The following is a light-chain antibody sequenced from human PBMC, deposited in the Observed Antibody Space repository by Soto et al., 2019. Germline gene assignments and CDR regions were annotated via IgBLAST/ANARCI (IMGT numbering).Light chain of an antibody. CDR1: SSDVGGYNY. V-gene: IGLV2-11*01. Sequence: QSALTQPRSVSGSPGQSVTISCTGTSSDVGGYNYVSWYQQHPGKAPKLMIYDVSKRPSGVPDCFSGSKSGNTASLTISGLQAEDEADYYCCSYVGSYTFDVFGTGTKLTVL. CDR2: DVS. CDR3: CSYVGSYTFDV. J-gene: IGLJ1*01.